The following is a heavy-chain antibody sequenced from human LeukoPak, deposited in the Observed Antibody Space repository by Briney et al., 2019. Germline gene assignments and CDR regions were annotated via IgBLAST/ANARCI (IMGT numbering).Heavy chain of an antibody. CDR2: IRYDGNNK. J-gene: IGHJ3*02. Sequence: PGGSLRLSCAASGFTFSYYGMHWVRQAPGKGLEWVAFIRYDGNNKYYADSVKGRFTISRDNSKNTLYLQMNSLRAEDTAVYYCARRAVAALHDAFDIWGQGTMVTVSS. D-gene: IGHD6-19*01. CDR1: GFTFSYYG. V-gene: IGHV3-30*02. CDR3: ARRAVAALHDAFDI.